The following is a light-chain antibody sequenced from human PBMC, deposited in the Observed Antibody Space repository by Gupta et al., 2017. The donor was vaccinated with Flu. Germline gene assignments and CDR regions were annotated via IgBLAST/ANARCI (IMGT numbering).Light chain of an antibody. J-gene: IGKJ1*01. CDR1: QSVSSN. Sequence: EIVMTQSPATLSVSPGERATLSCRASQSVSSNLAWYQQKPGQAPRLLIYGASTRATGTPARFSGSGSGTEFTLTISSLQSEDAAVYYCQQYNNWPPWTFGQGTKVEIK. CDR2: GAS. CDR3: QQYNNWPPWT. V-gene: IGKV3-15*01.